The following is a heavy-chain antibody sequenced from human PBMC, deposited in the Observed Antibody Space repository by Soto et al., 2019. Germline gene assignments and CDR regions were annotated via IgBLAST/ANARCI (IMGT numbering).Heavy chain of an antibody. V-gene: IGHV3-11*01. Sequence: GGSLRLSCAASRSAFSDHYTSWIRQAPGKGLEWVSYISSTGRTIYYADSVRGRFTISRDDAKNSLYLQMSSLRVEDTAVYYWASSYGGNAHFAFDIWGQGTMVT. D-gene: IGHD4-17*01. J-gene: IGHJ3*02. CDR2: ISSTGRTI. CDR1: RSAFSDHY. CDR3: ASSYGGNAHFAFDI.